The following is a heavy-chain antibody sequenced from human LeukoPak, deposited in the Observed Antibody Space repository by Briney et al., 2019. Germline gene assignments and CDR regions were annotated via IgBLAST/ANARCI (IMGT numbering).Heavy chain of an antibody. D-gene: IGHD4-17*01. J-gene: IGHJ4*02. CDR3: AKDRLNYGDSDY. V-gene: IGHV3-21*04. CDR1: GFTFSSYS. CDR2: ISSSSSYI. Sequence: PGGSLRLSCAASGFTFSSYSMNWVRQAPGKGLEWVSSISSSSSYIYYADSVKGRFTISRDNSKNTLYLQMNSLRTEDTAVYYCAKDRLNYGDSDYWGQGTLVTVSS.